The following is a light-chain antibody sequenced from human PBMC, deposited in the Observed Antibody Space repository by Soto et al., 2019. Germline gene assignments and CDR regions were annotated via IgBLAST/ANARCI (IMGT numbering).Light chain of an antibody. CDR3: HQYSSSPFT. CDR2: GTS. J-gene: IGKJ3*01. CDR1: QTVSTNY. Sequence: EIVLTQSPGTLSLSPGERATLSCTASQTVSTNYLAWYQHKPGQAPRLLIYGTSSRATGIPDRFSGSGSGTDFTLTISRLEPEDFAVYYCHQYSSSPFTFGPGTKVDI. V-gene: IGKV3-20*01.